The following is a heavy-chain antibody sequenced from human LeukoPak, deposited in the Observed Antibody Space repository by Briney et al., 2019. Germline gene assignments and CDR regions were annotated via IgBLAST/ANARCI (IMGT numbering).Heavy chain of an antibody. CDR1: GGSISSGSYY. CDR2: INHSGST. V-gene: IGHV4-39*07. J-gene: IGHJ3*02. CDR3: ACLTTADAFDI. D-gene: IGHD3-22*01. Sequence: SETLSLTCTVSGGSISSGSYYWSWIRQPPGKGLEWIGEINHSGSTNYNPSLKSRVTISVDTSKNQFSLKLSSVTAADTAVYYCACLTTADAFDIWGQGTMVTVSS.